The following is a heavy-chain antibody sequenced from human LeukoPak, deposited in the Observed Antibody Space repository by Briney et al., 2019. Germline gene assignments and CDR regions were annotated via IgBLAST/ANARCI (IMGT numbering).Heavy chain of an antibody. CDR2: ISSSSSYI. J-gene: IGHJ4*02. D-gene: IGHD4-17*01. V-gene: IGHV3-21*01. CDR1: GFTFSSYS. CDR3: AREGDYGDYPGGH. Sequence: GGSLRLSCAASGFTFSSYSMNWVRQAPGKGLEWVSSISSSSSYIYYADSVKGRLTISRDNAKNSLYLQMNSLRAEDTAVYYCAREGDYGDYPGGHWGQGTLVTVSS.